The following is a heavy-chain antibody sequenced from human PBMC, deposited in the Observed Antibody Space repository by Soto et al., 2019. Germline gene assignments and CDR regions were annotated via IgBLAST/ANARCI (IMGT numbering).Heavy chain of an antibody. CDR3: AKVLYYDFSSFYYYGMDV. CDR1: GFTFSSYA. D-gene: IGHD3-3*01. Sequence: AGGSLRLSCAASGFTFSSYAMSWFRQASGKGLEWVSSISDGGESTYYADSVKGRFTISRDNSKDTLFLQMNSLRAEDTARYHCAKVLYYDFSSFYYYGMDVWGQGTTVTVSS. J-gene: IGHJ6*02. CDR2: ISDGGEST. V-gene: IGHV3-23*01.